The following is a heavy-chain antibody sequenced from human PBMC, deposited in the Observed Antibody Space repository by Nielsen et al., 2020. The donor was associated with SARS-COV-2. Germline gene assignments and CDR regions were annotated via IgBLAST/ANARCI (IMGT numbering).Heavy chain of an antibody. Sequence: SETLSLTCTVSGGSISSSSYYWGWIRQPPGKGLEWIGSIYYSGSTNYNPSLKSRVTISVDTSKNQFSLKLSSVTAADTAVYYCAGGGTTSFDYWGQGTLVTVSS. CDR1: GGSISSSSYY. J-gene: IGHJ4*02. CDR2: IYYSGST. V-gene: IGHV4-39*07. CDR3: AGGGTTSFDY. D-gene: IGHD1-1*01.